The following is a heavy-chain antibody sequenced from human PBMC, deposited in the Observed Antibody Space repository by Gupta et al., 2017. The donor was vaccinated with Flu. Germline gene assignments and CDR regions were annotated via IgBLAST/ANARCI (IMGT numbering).Heavy chain of an antibody. CDR2: VIYAGST. CDR3: ARRAHCTGGSCYFDF. J-gene: IGHJ4*02. Sequence: QPPLQESGPVRVKPSGTLSLTCTFSGGAISRRSYYWLWSRQPPGKGLEWIGSVIYAGSTYYTPSFKGRGTMSVETSKNLFSLKLSSVTAADTAVYYCARRAHCTGGSCYFDFWGQGTLVTVSS. D-gene: IGHD2-15*01. V-gene: IGHV4-39*01. CDR1: GGAISRRSYY.